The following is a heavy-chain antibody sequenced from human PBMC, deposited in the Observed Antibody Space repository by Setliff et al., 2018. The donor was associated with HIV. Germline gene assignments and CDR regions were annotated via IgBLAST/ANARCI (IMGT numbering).Heavy chain of an antibody. Sequence: SETLSLTCTVSGDSVSSRSYYWSWIRQPPGKGLEWIGYIYYSGSTNYNPSLKSRVTISVNTSKNHFSLKLSSVTAADTAVYYCARDGFWSGYIDYWGQGTLVTV. D-gene: IGHD3-3*01. V-gene: IGHV4-61*03. CDR1: GDSVSSRSYY. CDR3: ARDGFWSGYIDY. J-gene: IGHJ4*02. CDR2: IYYSGST.